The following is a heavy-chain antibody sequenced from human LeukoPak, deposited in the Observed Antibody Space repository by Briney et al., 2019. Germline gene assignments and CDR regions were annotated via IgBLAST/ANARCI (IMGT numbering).Heavy chain of an antibody. D-gene: IGHD3-9*01. V-gene: IGHV1-69*05. J-gene: IGHJ4*02. CDR3: ARGYFDWLPYFLDY. CDR2: IIPIFGTA. CDR1: GGTFSSYA. Sequence: GASVKVSCKASGGTFSSYAISWVRQPPGQGLEWMGGIIPIFGTANYAQKFQGRVTITTDECTSTAYMELSSLRSEDTAVYYCARGYFDWLPYFLDYWGQGTLVTVSS.